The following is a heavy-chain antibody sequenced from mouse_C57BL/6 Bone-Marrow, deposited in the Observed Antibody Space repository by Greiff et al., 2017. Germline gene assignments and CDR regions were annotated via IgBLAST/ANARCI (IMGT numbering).Heavy chain of an antibody. V-gene: IGHV5-12*01. CDR3: ARRTFNFFFDY. D-gene: IGHD4-1*02. CDR1: GFTFSDYY. Sequence: EVQLVESGGGLVQPGGSLKLSCAASGFTFSDYYMYWVRQTPEKRLEWVAYISNGGGSTYYPDTVKGRFTISRDNATNTLYLQMSRLKSEDTAMYYCARRTFNFFFDYWGQGTTLTVSS. CDR2: ISNGGGST. J-gene: IGHJ2*01.